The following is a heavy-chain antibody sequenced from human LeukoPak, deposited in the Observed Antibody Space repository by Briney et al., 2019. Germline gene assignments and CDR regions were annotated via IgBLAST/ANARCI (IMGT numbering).Heavy chain of an antibody. CDR1: GGSFSGYY. CDR3: ARGGMVRGVIKKAIGQYYFDY. D-gene: IGHD3-10*01. Sequence: PSETLSLTWAVYGGSFSGYYWSWIRQPPEKGLEWIGEINHSGSTNYNPSLKSRVTISVDTSKNQFSLKLSSVTAADTAVYYCARGGMVRGVIKKAIGQYYFDYWGQGTLVTVSS. V-gene: IGHV4-34*01. J-gene: IGHJ4*02. CDR2: INHSGST.